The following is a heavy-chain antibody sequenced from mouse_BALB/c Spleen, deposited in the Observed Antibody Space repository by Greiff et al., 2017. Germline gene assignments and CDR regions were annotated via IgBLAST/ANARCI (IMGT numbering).Heavy chain of an antibody. CDR1: GYAFTNYL. J-gene: IGHJ2*01. CDR2: INPGSGGT. D-gene: IGHD2-4*01. Sequence: QVQLQQSGAELVRPGTSVKVSCKASGYAFTNYLIEWVKQRPGQGLEWIGVINPGSGGTNYNEKFKGKATLTADKSSSTAYMQLSSLTSDDSAVYFCARSGYDYPDYWGQGTTLTVSS. CDR3: ARSGYDYPDY. V-gene: IGHV1-54*01.